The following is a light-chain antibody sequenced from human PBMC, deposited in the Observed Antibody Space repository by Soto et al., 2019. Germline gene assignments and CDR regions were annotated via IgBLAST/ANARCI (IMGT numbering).Light chain of an antibody. Sequence: SVLTQPASVSGSPGQSITLSCTGTSRDVGGYNYVSWYQQHPGKAPKLMIYDVSNRPSGVSNRFSGSKSGNTASLTISGLQAEDEADYYCSSYTSSSTPYVFGTGTKVTAL. V-gene: IGLV2-14*01. CDR2: DVS. J-gene: IGLJ1*01. CDR3: SSYTSSSTPYV. CDR1: SRDVGGYNY.